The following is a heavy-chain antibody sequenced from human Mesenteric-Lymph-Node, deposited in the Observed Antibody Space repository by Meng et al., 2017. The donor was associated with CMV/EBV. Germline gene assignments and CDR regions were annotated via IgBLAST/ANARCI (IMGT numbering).Heavy chain of an antibody. CDR2: ISSDGSST. J-gene: IGHJ4*02. CDR1: GLTFSSEW. CDR3: ARSLDRGDY. Sequence: RSCATSGLTFSSEWRKWVRQVPGKGLVWVSRISSDGSSTTYADSVKGRFTISRDNAKNTLYLQMNSLRAEDTGVYYCARSLDRGDYWGQGTLVTVSS. V-gene: IGHV3-74*01.